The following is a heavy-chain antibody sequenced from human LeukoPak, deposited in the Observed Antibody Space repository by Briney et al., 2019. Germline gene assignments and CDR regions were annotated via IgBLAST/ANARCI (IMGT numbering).Heavy chain of an antibody. Sequence: PGGSLRLSCAASGLTFSSFGMHWVRQAPGKGLEWVTVIWYDGSDKYYADSVKGRFTISRDNSKNTLYLQMNSLRAEDTAVYYCARDHGLGYYGMDVWGQGTTVTVSS. J-gene: IGHJ6*02. CDR2: IWYDGSDK. V-gene: IGHV3-33*01. D-gene: IGHD6-6*01. CDR1: GLTFSSFG. CDR3: ARDHGLGYYGMDV.